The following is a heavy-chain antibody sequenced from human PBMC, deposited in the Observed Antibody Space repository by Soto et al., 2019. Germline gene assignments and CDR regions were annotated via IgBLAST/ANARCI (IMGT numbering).Heavy chain of an antibody. Sequence: ASETLSLTCIVSGDSVVNSAYFWGWIRRPPGKGLEWIGSFYYAGGNTYYNPSLKSRVTISVDTSGNQFSLQVTSVTAADTAVYYCARHVLRAWRWDYWGLGTLVTVSS. CDR1: GDSVVNSAYF. CDR3: ARHVLRAWRWDY. V-gene: IGHV4-39*01. CDR2: FYYAGGNT. J-gene: IGHJ4*02. D-gene: IGHD3-16*01.